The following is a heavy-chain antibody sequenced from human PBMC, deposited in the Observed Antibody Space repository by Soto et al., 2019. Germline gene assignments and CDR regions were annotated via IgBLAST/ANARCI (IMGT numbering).Heavy chain of an antibody. J-gene: IGHJ4*02. CDR1: GGSISTYY. CDR2: IYYGGSA. V-gene: IGHV4-59*08. CDR3: ARGGHCANCVCSALDY. Sequence: QVQLRESGPGLVKPSETLSLTCTVSGGSISTYYWSWIRQPPGKGLEWIGYIYYGGSADYNPSLKSRVTISVDTSKKQFSLKLSSVTAADTAVYYCARGGHCANCVCSALDYWGQGTLVTVSS. D-gene: IGHD2-8*01.